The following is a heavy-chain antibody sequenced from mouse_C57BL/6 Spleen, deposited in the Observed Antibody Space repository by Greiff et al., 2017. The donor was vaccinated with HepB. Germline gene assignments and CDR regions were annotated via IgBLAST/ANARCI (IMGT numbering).Heavy chain of an antibody. Sequence: EVQLQESGGDLVKPGGSLKLSCAASGFTFSSYGMSWVRQTPDKRLEWVATISSGGSYTYYPDSVKGRFTISRDNAKNTLYLQMSSLKSEDTAMYYCARGGIFYGNPAWFAYWGQGTLVTVSA. CDR1: GFTFSSYG. D-gene: IGHD2-1*01. J-gene: IGHJ3*01. V-gene: IGHV5-6*01. CDR2: ISSGGSYT. CDR3: ARGGIFYGNPAWFAY.